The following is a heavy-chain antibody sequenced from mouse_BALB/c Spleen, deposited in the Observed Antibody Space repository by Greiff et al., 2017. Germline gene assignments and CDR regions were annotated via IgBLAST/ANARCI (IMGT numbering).Heavy chain of an antibody. V-gene: IGHV5-4*02. J-gene: IGHJ1*01. Sequence: EVMLVESGGGLVKPGGSLKLSCAASGFTFSDYYMYWVRQTPEKRLEWVATISDGGSYTYYPDSVKGRFTISRDNAKNNLYLQMSSLKSEDTAMYYCARRLRRGYFGVWGEGTTGTVSS. CDR2: ISDGGSYT. D-gene: IGHD2-4*01. CDR1: GFTFSDYY. CDR3: ARRLRRGYFGV.